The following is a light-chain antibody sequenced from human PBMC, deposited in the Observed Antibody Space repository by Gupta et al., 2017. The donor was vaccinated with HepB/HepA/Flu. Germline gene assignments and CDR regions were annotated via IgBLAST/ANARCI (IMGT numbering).Light chain of an antibody. CDR2: AAS. V-gene: IGKV3-15*01. CDR1: QTVSTN. J-gene: IGKJ1*01. CDR3: QQINNWWK. Sequence: EVVMTQSPATLSASPGERVTLSCRASQTVSTNLAWYQQKPGQAPRLLIYAASTRATGIPARFRGGGAGKEVNFNNNSLQVEDFGGYYRQQINNWWKFGQGTKVEIK.